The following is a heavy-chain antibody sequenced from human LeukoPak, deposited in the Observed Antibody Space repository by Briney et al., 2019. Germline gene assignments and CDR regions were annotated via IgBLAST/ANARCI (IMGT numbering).Heavy chain of an antibody. CDR2: INQSGST. CDR3: AGLVPYCSSTSCYNYYFDY. V-gene: IGHV4-34*01. CDR1: GGSSSGYY. D-gene: IGHD2-2*02. Sequence: PSKTLSLTCAVYGGSSSGYYWSWIRQPPGKGLEWIGEINQSGSTNQNPSLKSRVTISIDTSKNQFSLKLSSVTAADTAVYYCAGLVPYCSSTSCYNYYFDYWGQGTLVTVSS. J-gene: IGHJ4*02.